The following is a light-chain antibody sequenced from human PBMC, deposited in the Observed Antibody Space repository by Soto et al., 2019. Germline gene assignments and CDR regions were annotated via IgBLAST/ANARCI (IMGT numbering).Light chain of an antibody. CDR3: QQYNNWPPT. Sequence: EIVMTQSQATLSVSPGARATLSCRARQSVSSNLAWYQQKPGQAPRLLIYGASTKATGVPARFSGRRSETEFTLTISSLQSEDFSAYYCQQYNNWPPTFGQETRLEIK. V-gene: IGKV3-15*01. CDR1: QSVSSN. CDR2: GAS. J-gene: IGKJ5*01.